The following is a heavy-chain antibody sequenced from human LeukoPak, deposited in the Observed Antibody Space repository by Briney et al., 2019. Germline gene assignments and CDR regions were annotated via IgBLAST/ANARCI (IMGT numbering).Heavy chain of an antibody. CDR2: ISSSSSYI. CDR1: GFTFSSYS. J-gene: IGHJ4*02. Sequence: PGGSLRLSCAASGFTFSSYSMNWVRQAPGKGPEWVSSISSSSSYIYYADSVKGRFTISRDNAKNSLYLQMNSLRAEDTAVYYCARVPDDDFWSGYWGQGTLVTVSS. CDR3: ARVPDDDFWSGY. V-gene: IGHV3-21*01. D-gene: IGHD3-3*01.